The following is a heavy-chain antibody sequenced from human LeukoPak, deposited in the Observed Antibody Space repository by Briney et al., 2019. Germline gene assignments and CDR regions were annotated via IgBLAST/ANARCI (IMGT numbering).Heavy chain of an antibody. D-gene: IGHD3-22*01. CDR3: AKSGSTMLVTRFDP. Sequence: GGSLRLSCAASGFTFRSYAMSWVRQAPGKGLEWVSGISGGGGNTYYADSVKGRFTISRDNSKNTLHLQMNSLRAEDTAVYYCAKSGSTMLVTRFDPWGQGTLVTVSS. J-gene: IGHJ5*02. CDR2: ISGGGGNT. V-gene: IGHV3-23*01. CDR1: GFTFRSYA.